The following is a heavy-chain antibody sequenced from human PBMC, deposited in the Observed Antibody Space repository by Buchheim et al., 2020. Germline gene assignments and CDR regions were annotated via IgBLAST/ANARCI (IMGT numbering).Heavy chain of an antibody. V-gene: IGHV3-23*01. CDR2: ISGPGENT. J-gene: IGHJ3*01. Sequence: DVYLLESGGGLVQPGGSLRLSCAASGFAFKHYAMTWVRQAPGKGLEWVSSISGPGENTYYADSVRARFTISRDNLKNTVFLQMNTVRAEDTAVYYCAKTLAPVVMSGALDVWDQGT. CDR3: AKTLAPVVMSGALDV. CDR1: GFAFKHYA. D-gene: IGHD4-23*01.